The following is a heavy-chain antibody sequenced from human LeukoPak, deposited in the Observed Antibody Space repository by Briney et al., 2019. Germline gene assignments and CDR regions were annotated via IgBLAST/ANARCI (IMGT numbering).Heavy chain of an antibody. Sequence: ASVKVSCKVSGYTLTELSMHWVGQAPGKGVEGMGGLDPEDGERIYAQKFQGRVTMTEDTSTDTGYMELSSMRSEDTAVYYCATSEGVVTAFDYWGQGTLVTVSS. CDR1: GYTLTELS. J-gene: IGHJ4*02. V-gene: IGHV1-24*01. D-gene: IGHD2-21*02. CDR2: LDPEDGER. CDR3: ATSEGVVTAFDY.